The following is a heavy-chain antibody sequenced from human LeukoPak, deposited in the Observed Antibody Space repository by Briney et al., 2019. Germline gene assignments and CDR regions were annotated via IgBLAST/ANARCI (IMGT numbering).Heavy chain of an antibody. D-gene: IGHD6-19*01. CDR1: GDSINGHY. CDR2: IHYKGST. Sequence: SETLSLTCTISGDSINGHYWSWIRQPPGKRLEWIGDIHYKGSTNYNLSPKSRVTISVDTSKNHLSLNLTSVLAADTAIYYCARRDTGWNYCDYWGQGILVTVST. J-gene: IGHJ4*02. V-gene: IGHV4-59*08. CDR3: ARRDTGWNYCDY.